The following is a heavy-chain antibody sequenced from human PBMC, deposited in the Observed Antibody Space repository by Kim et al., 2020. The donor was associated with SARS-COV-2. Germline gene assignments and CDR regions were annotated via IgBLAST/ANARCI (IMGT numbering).Heavy chain of an antibody. V-gene: IGHV3-15*01. D-gene: IGHD3-10*01. CDR1: GFTFSNAW. CDR2: IKSKTDGGTT. Sequence: GGSLRLSCAASGFTFSNAWMSWVRQAPGKGLEWVGRIKSKTDGGTTDYAAPVKGRFTISRDDSKNTLYLQMNSLKTEDTAVYYCTTDWVFGSGSYYSGGGWVDYWGQGTLVTVSS. CDR3: TTDWVFGSGSYYSGGGWVDY. J-gene: IGHJ4*02.